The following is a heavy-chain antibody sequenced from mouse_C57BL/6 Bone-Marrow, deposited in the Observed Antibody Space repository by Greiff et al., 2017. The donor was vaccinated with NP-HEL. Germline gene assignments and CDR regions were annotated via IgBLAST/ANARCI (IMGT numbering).Heavy chain of an antibody. CDR2: IAPANGNP. J-gene: IGHJ2*01. CDR1: GFNIKNTY. D-gene: IGHD2-13*01. V-gene: IGHV14-3*01. CDR3: ARKEGLLYRGY. Sequence: EVQLQQSVAELVRPGASVKLPCTASGFNIKNTYMHWVKQRPEPGLEWIGRIAPANGNPKYAPKFQGKATITADPSSNTADLQLSSLTSEDTAIYYCARKEGLLYRGYWGQGTTLTVSS.